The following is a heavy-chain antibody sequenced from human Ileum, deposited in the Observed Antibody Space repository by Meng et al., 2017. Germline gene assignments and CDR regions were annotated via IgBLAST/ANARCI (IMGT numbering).Heavy chain of an antibody. Sequence: QARLPDAAPGLVKPSAPLSLPCTVSGGSISSYYWSWIRQPAGKGLEWIGRIYTSGSTNYNPSLKSRVTMSVDTSKNQFSLKLSSVTAADTAVYYCARDVVPTVTYYYNWFDPWGQGTLVTVSS. CDR2: IYTSGST. D-gene: IGHD4-17*01. J-gene: IGHJ5*02. V-gene: IGHV4-4*07. CDR3: ARDVVPTVTYYYNWFDP. CDR1: GGSISSYY.